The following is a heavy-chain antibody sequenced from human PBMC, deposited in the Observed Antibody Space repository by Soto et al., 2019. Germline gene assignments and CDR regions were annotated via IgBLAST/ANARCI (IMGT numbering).Heavy chain of an antibody. Sequence: GESLKISCKGSGYSFTSYWISWVRQMPGKGLEWMGRIDHSDSYTNYSPSFQGHVTISADKSISTAYLQWSSLKASDTAMYYCARHGDPDTAMVTGYYYYYGMDVWGQGTTVTVSS. J-gene: IGHJ6*02. CDR1: GYSFTSYW. V-gene: IGHV5-10-1*01. CDR2: IDHSDSYT. D-gene: IGHD5-18*01. CDR3: ARHGDPDTAMVTGYYYYYGMDV.